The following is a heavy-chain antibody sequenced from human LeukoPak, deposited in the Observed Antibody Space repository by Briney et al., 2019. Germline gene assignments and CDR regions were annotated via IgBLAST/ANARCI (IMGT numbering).Heavy chain of an antibody. D-gene: IGHD3-9*01. J-gene: IGHJ3*02. CDR3: ARDTYDILTGYYKWAFDI. Sequence: NPGGSLRLSCAASGFTFSRYAMNWVRQAPEKGLEWVSYISTGGDNRFYADSLKGRFTISRDNAKNSLYLQMNSLRAEDTAVYYCARDTYDILTGYYKWAFDIWGQGTMVTVSS. CDR1: GFTFSRYA. CDR2: ISTGGDNR. V-gene: IGHV3-21*06.